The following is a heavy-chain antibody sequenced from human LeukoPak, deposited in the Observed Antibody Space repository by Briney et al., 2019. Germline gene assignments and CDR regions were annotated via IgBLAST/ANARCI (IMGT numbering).Heavy chain of an antibody. CDR1: GFTFHTDW. J-gene: IGHJ4*02. CDR2: INQDGSQK. V-gene: IGHV3-7*01. Sequence: GGSLRLSCAASGFTFHTDWKTWGRQAPPQGMERVANINQDGSQKYYVDSAKRRFSISRDNAKNSVSLRMNSLRAEDTAIYHCAKERPYYFDNWGQGTLVTVSS. CDR3: AKERPYYFDN.